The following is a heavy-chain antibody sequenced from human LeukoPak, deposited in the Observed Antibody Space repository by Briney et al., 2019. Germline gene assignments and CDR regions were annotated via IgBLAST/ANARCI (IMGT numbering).Heavy chain of an antibody. Sequence: PGGSLRLSCAASGFTFSSYAMSWVRQAPGKGLEWVSAISGRGGSTYYADSVKGRFTLPRDNSKNTLYLQMNSLRAEDTAVYYCAKDGYSSSYNWFDPWGQGTLVTVSS. D-gene: IGHD6-6*01. J-gene: IGHJ5*02. CDR2: ISGRGGST. CDR1: GFTFSSYA. CDR3: AKDGYSSSYNWFDP. V-gene: IGHV3-23*01.